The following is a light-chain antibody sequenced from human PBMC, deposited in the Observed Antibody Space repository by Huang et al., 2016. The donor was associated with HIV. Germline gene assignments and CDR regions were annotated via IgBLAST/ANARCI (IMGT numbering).Light chain of an antibody. V-gene: IGKV3-15*01. CDR1: QSVSSN. CDR3: QQYNNWPKVFT. CDR2: GAS. J-gene: IGKJ3*01. Sequence: EIVMTQSPATLSVSPGERATLSCRASQSVSSNLAWYQQNPGQAPRLLSYGASTRATGIPARFSCSGSGTEFTLSISSLQSEDFAVYYCQQYNNWPKVFTFGPGTKVDIK.